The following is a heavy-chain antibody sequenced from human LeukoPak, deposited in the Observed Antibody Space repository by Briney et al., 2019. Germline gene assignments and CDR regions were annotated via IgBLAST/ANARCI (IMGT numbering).Heavy chain of an antibody. CDR3: ARGWVLATGAFDI. CDR1: GFTVSTNY. CDR2: IYSGGST. V-gene: IGHV3-53*01. Sequence: LGGSLRLSCAASGFTVSTNYMTWVRQAPGKGLEWVSVIYSGGSTYYADSVKGRFTISRDNSKKMLYPQMNSLRAEDTAVYYCARGWVLATGAFDIWGQGTMVTVSS. J-gene: IGHJ3*02. D-gene: IGHD2-8*02.